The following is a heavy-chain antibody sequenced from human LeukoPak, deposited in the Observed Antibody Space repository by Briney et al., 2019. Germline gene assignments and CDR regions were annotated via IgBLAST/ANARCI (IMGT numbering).Heavy chain of an antibody. V-gene: IGHV4-39*01. CDR2: IYYSGST. D-gene: IGHD5-18*01. CDR1: GGSISSSSYY. J-gene: IGHJ3*02. Sequence: SETLSLTCTVSGGSISSSSYYWGWIRQPPGKGLEWIGSIYYSGSTYYNPSLKSRVTISVDTSKNQFSLKLSSVTAADTAVYYCARHGRYSYGSRAFDIWGQGTMVTVSS. CDR3: ARHGRYSYGSRAFDI.